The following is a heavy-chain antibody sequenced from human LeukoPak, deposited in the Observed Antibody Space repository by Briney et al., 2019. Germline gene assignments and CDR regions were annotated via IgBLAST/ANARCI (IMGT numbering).Heavy chain of an antibody. CDR3: PRDGYGFTDY. Sequence: GGALRLSCAASGFTFSNSWMSWVRQAPGKGLEWVANIKQDGSEKYYVDSVKGRFTISRDNAKNSLYVQMNSRRAEDTAVYYCPRDGYGFTDYWGQGTLVTVSS. J-gene: IGHJ4*02. D-gene: IGHD5-12*01. CDR2: IKQDGSEK. CDR1: GFTFSNSW. V-gene: IGHV3-7*01.